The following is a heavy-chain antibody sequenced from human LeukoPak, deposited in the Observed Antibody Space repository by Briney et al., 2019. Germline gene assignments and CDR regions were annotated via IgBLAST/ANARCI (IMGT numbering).Heavy chain of an antibody. CDR1: GFTFSSYW. CDR2: INQNGSEK. V-gene: IGHV3-7*01. J-gene: IGHJ5*02. CDR3: ARDDCSSISCYHNWFDP. D-gene: IGHD2-2*01. Sequence: GGSLRLSCAASGFTFSSYWMSWVRQAPGKGLEWVSNINQNGSEKNYVDSVKGRFTISRDNAKTSLYLQMNSLRAEDTAVYYCARDDCSSISCYHNWFDPWGQGTLVIVSS.